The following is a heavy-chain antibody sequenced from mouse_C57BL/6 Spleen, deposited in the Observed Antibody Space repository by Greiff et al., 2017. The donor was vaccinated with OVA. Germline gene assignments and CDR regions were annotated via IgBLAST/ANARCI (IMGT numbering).Heavy chain of an antibody. D-gene: IGHD3-2*02. Sequence: VQLQQPGAELVRPGSSVKLSCKASGYTFTSYWMHWVKQRPIQGLEWIGNIDPSDSETHYNQKFKDKATLTVDKSSSTVYMQLSRLTSEDSAVYYCARGDSSGYVEYYFDYWGQGTTLTVSS. CDR3: ARGDSSGYVEYYFDY. V-gene: IGHV1-52*01. CDR2: IDPSDSET. CDR1: GYTFTSYW. J-gene: IGHJ2*01.